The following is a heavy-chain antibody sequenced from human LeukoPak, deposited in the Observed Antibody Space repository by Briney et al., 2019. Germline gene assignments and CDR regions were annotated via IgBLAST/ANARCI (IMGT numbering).Heavy chain of an antibody. D-gene: IGHD6-19*01. CDR1: GFTFSDYY. CDR2: ISSTGGTV. J-gene: IGHJ3*02. CDR3: ARVAVGGTRAFDI. V-gene: IGHV3-11*04. Sequence: GGSLRLSCAASGFTFSDYYMSWIRQAPGKGLEWVSYISSTGGTVYYADSVKGRFTISRDNAKNTLYLQMDSLRAEDTAVYYCARVAVGGTRAFDIWGQGTTVTVSS.